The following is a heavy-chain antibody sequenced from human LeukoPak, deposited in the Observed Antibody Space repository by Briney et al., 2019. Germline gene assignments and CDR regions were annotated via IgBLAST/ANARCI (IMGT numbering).Heavy chain of an antibody. CDR2: IYSGDST. J-gene: IGHJ4*02. V-gene: IGHV3-66*01. Sequence: GGSLRLSCAASGFTVSSNYMSWVRQAPGKGLEWVSVIYSGDSTYYADSVKGRFTISRDNSKNTLYLQMNSLRAEDTAVYYCASTLTRSGSYYKFTFAAYDYWGQGTLVTVSS. D-gene: IGHD1-26*01. CDR3: ASTLTRSGSYYKFTFAAYDY. CDR1: GFTVSSNY.